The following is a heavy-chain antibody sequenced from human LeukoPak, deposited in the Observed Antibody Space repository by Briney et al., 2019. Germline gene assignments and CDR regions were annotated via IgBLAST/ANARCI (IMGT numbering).Heavy chain of an antibody. Sequence: SETLSLTSTVSSGSISGYYWSWIRQPAGKGLEWIGRIYSSGSTKYNPSLRSRVTMSVDTSKNQLSLRLTSVTAADTAVYYCARVADAALIYGVADYFDYWGQGTLVTVSS. CDR3: ARVADAALIYGVADYFDY. J-gene: IGHJ4*02. D-gene: IGHD3-3*01. CDR2: IYSSGST. V-gene: IGHV4-4*07. CDR1: SGSISGYY.